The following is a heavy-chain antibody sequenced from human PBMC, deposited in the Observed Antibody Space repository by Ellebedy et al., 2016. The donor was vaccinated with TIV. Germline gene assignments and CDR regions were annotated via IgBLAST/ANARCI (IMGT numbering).Heavy chain of an antibody. Sequence: GESLKISCVASGFSFRSYWMSWVRQAPGKGLEWVANIYQDSSTQYYVDSVKGRFTISRDNAKHALFLQMNRLRVEDTAVYYCARRGSYGDYAVQVNSWFDRWGRGTLVSVSS. D-gene: IGHD3-16*01. V-gene: IGHV3-7*01. CDR3: ARRGSYGDYAVQVNSWFDR. CDR2: IYQDSSTQ. J-gene: IGHJ5*02. CDR1: GFSFRSYW.